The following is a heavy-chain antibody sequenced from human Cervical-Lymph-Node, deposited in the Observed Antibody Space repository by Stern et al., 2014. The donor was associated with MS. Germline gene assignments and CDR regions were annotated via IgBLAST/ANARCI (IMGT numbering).Heavy chain of an antibody. CDR3: TKDTYGPEDY. CDR2: INRDGTTI. Sequence: EVQLVESGGGLVQPGGSLRLSCVASGFTFRNYWVHWVRQGPGKGLVWVARINRDGTTITHADSVKGRFTISRDNAKNTLYLQMNSLRVEDTAVYYCTKDTYGPEDYWGQGTSVTVSS. J-gene: IGHJ4*02. V-gene: IGHV3-74*03. CDR1: GFTFRNYW. D-gene: IGHD3-10*01.